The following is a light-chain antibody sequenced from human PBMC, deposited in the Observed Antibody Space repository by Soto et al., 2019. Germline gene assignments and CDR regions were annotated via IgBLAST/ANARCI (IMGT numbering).Light chain of an antibody. CDR3: QTWGTVV. J-gene: IGLJ2*01. Sequence: QSVLTQSPSASASLGASVKLTCTLSSGHSSYAIAWHQQQPEKGPRYLMKLNSDGSHSKGDGSPDRFSGSSSGAERYLTLSSLQSEDEADYYCQTWGTVVFGGGTQLTVL. CDR2: LNSDGSH. CDR1: SGHSSYA. V-gene: IGLV4-69*01.